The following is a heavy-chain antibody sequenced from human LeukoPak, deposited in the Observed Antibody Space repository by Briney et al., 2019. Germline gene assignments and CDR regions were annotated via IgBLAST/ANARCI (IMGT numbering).Heavy chain of an antibody. CDR2: IYSGGST. D-gene: IGHD5-12*01. J-gene: IGHJ4*02. CDR3: ARDSGDIVARY. Sequence: GGSLRLSCAASGFTFSSYGMHWVRQAPGKGLEWVSVIYSGGSTYYADSVKGRFTISRDNSKNTLYLQMNSLRAEDTAVYYCARDSGDIVARYWGQGTLVTVSS. V-gene: IGHV3-NL1*01. CDR1: GFTFSSYG.